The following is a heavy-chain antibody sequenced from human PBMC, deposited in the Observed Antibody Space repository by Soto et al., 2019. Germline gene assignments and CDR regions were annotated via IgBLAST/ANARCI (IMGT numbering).Heavy chain of an antibody. Sequence: GESLKISCKGSGYSFTSYWIGWVRQMPGKGLEWTGIIYPGDSDTRYSPSFQGQVTISADKSISTAYLQWSSLKASDTAMYYCASRTYGDYMDYYYYGMDVWGQGTTVTVSS. J-gene: IGHJ6*02. CDR2: IYPGDSDT. V-gene: IGHV5-51*01. CDR1: GYSFTSYW. D-gene: IGHD4-17*01. CDR3: ASRTYGDYMDYYYYGMDV.